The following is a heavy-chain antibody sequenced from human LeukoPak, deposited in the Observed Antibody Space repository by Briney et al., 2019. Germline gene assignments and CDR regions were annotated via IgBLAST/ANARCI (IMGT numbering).Heavy chain of an antibody. CDR2: IYYSGST. Sequence: TSETLSLTCTVSGASISDYYWSWIRQPPGKGLEWIGYIYYSGSTVYSPSLKSRVTISVDTSKNQLSLILSSVTAADTAVYYCVRSAIITAAGLDYWGQGTLVTVSP. CDR1: GASISDYY. CDR3: VRSAIITAAGLDY. V-gene: IGHV4-59*08. D-gene: IGHD6-13*01. J-gene: IGHJ4*02.